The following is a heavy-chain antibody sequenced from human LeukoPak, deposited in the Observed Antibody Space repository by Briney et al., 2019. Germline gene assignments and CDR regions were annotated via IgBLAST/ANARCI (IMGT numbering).Heavy chain of an antibody. CDR1: GFTFSDYY. CDR2: ISSSSSYI. Sequence: GGSLRLSCAASGFTFSDYYMSWVRQAPGKGLEWVSSISSSSSYIYYADSVKGRFTISRDNAKNSLYLQMNSLRAEDTAVYYCARFWSGYQAFDYWGQGTLVTVSS. D-gene: IGHD3-3*01. J-gene: IGHJ4*02. CDR3: ARFWSGYQAFDY. V-gene: IGHV3-21*01.